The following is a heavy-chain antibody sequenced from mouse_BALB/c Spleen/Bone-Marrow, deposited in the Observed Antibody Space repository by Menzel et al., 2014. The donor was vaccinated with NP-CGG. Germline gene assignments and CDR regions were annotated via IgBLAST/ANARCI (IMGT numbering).Heavy chain of an antibody. D-gene: IGHD2-3*01. CDR2: LAPGSGST. CDR3: ARYDYAIDY. J-gene: IGHJ4*01. Sequence: DLVKPGASVKLSCKASGCSFASYWINWLKQRPGQGLEWIGRLAPGSGSTYYNEMFKGKATLTADTSSSTAYIQLSSLSSEDSAVYFCARYDYAIDYWGQGTSVTVSS. CDR1: GCSFASYW. V-gene: IGHV1S41*01.